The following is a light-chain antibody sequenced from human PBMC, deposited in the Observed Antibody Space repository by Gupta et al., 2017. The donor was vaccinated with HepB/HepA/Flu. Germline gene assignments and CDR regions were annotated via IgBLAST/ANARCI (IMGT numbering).Light chain of an antibody. CDR1: YIGSKS. CDR2: DNS. CDR3: QVWHKDIDDLYV. J-gene: IGLJ1*01. Sequence: SYTVPQPLSVSVAPAVTVTIICWGNYIGSKSVHWYQQKPGLAPELVVLDNSDRPSGIPERFSGSNSWNTATLTISRVEAGDEADYYCQVWHKDIDDLYVFGTGTKVTVL. V-gene: IGLV3-21*02.